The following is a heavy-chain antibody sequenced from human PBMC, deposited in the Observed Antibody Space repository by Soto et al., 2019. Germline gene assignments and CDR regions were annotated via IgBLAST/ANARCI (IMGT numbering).Heavy chain of an antibody. J-gene: IGHJ3*02. CDR2: FDPEDGET. Sequence: GASVKVSCKVSGYTLTELSMHWVRQAPGKGLEWMGGFDPEDGETIYAQKFQGRVTMTTDTSTSTAYMELRSLRSDDTAVYYCAIPQLTQEAFDIWGQGTMVTVSS. D-gene: IGHD2-2*01. V-gene: IGHV1-24*01. CDR3: AIPQLTQEAFDI. CDR1: GYTLTELS.